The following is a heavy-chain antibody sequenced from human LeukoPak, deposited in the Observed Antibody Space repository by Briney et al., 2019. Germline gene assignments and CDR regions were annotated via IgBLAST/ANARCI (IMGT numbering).Heavy chain of an antibody. CDR2: ISAYNGNT. CDR1: GYTFTSYG. D-gene: IGHD6-19*01. J-gene: IGHJ4*02. V-gene: IGHV1-18*01. Sequence: ASVKVSCKASGYTFTSYGISWVRQAPGQGLEWMGWISAYNGNTNYAQKLQGRVTMTTDTSTSTAYMGLRSLRSDDTAVYYCAKGTKIAVAGTPFDYWGQGTLVTVSS. CDR3: AKGTKIAVAGTPFDY.